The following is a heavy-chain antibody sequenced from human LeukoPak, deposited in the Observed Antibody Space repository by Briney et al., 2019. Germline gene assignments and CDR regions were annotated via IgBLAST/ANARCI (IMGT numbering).Heavy chain of an antibody. D-gene: IGHD3-3*01. CDR1: GFTFSSYA. J-gene: IGHJ4*02. Sequence: GGSLRLSCAASGFTFSSYAMSWVRQAPGKGLEWVSAISGSGGSTYYADSVKGRFTISRDNSKNTLYLQMNSLRAEDTAVYYCAKGGSTSSGEGKHVRFLEWLSSWYFDYWGQGTLVTVSS. V-gene: IGHV3-23*01. CDR2: ISGSGGST. CDR3: AKGGSTSSGEGKHVRFLEWLSSWYFDY.